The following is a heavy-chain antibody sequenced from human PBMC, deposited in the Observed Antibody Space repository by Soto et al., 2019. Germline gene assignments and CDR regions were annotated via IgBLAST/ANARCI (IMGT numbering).Heavy chain of an antibody. Sequence: SVKVSCKASGGTFSSYAISWVRQAPGQGLEWMGGIIPIFGTANYAQKFQGRVTITADESTSTAYMELSSLRSEDTAVYYCARGFPYYYDSSGNAFDIWGQGTMVTVSS. CDR1: GGTFSSYA. D-gene: IGHD3-22*01. CDR2: IIPIFGTA. CDR3: ARGFPYYYDSSGNAFDI. V-gene: IGHV1-69*13. J-gene: IGHJ3*02.